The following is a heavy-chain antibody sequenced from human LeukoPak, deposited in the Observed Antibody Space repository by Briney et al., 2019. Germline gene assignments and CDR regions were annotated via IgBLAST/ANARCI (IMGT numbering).Heavy chain of an antibody. CDR1: GFIFSDYG. D-gene: IGHD1-1*01. CDR3: ARWGGTRQYYFDY. J-gene: IGHJ4*02. Sequence: GRSLRLSRAVSGFIFSDYGFHWVRQAPGKGLEWVAVTRFDGSIKQYADSVKGRFTISRDDSKNTLYLQMNFLKSEDTAVYYCARWGGTRQYYFDYWGQGTLVTVSS. CDR2: TRFDGSIK. V-gene: IGHV3-33*01.